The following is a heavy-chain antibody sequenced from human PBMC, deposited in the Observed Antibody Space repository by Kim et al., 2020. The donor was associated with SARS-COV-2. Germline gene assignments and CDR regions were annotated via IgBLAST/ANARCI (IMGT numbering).Heavy chain of an antibody. CDR2: IYGGGST. CDR3: AREPSTYFDY. Sequence: GGSLRLSCVVSGFTVSNTYMSWVRQAPGKGLEWVSIIYGGGSTYYADSVKGRCTISRDDSKNTVYLQMNSLRAEDTAVYFCAREPSTYFDYWGQGTLVTVSS. CDR1: GFTVSNTY. J-gene: IGHJ4*02. V-gene: IGHV3-66*01.